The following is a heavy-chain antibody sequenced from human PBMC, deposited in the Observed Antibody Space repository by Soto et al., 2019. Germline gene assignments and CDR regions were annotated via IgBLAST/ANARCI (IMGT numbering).Heavy chain of an antibody. J-gene: IGHJ3*02. Sequence: ESGGGLVQPGGSLRLSCAASGFTFSSYSMNWVRQAPGKGLEWVSYISSSSSTIYYADSVKGRFTISRDNAKNSLYLQMNSLRDEDTAVYYCARGRGYCSSTSCFIFADAFDIWGQGTMVTVSS. CDR2: ISSSSSTI. V-gene: IGHV3-48*02. CDR3: ARGRGYCSSTSCFIFADAFDI. D-gene: IGHD2-2*01. CDR1: GFTFSSYS.